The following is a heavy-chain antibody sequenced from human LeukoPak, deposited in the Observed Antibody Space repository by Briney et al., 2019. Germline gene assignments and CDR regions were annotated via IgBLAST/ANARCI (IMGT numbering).Heavy chain of an antibody. D-gene: IGHD3-22*01. CDR3: ARLDYYDSSGYDQPRFDY. J-gene: IGHJ4*02. Sequence: SETLSLTCTVSGGSISSYYWSWIRQPPGKGLEWIGYIYYSGGTNYNPSLKSRVTISVDTSKNQFSLKLSSVTAADTAVYYCARLDYYDSSGYDQPRFDYWGQGTLVTVSS. V-gene: IGHV4-59*01. CDR1: GGSISSYY. CDR2: IYYSGGT.